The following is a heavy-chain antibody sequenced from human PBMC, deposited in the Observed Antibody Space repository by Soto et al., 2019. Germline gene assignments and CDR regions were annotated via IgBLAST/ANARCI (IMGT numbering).Heavy chain of an antibody. V-gene: IGHV4-31*03. CDR2: IYYSGST. CDR3: ARDYMYYYDSSGYGPTYYYYGMDV. J-gene: IGHJ6*02. Sequence: PSETLSLTCTVSGGSISSGGYYWSWIRQYPGKGLEWIGYIYYSGSTYYNPSLKSRVTISVDTSKNQFSLKLSSVTAADTAVYYCARDYMYYYDSSGYGPTYYYYGMDVWGQGTTVTVSS. D-gene: IGHD3-22*01. CDR1: GGSISSGGYY.